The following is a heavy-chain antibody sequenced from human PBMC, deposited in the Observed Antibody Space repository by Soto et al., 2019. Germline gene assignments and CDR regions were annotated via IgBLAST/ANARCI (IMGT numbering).Heavy chain of an antibody. Sequence: MRRVSKTPGKGLEWVSDIWYDGSTTYQAESVTGRFTMSRDISKNTLYLQMDSLRPEDTAVYYCAIAMPETWHPLGYCGPAALLTVSS. D-gene: IGHD2-2*01. CDR2: IWYDGSTT. CDR3: AIAMPETWHPLGY. V-gene: IGHV3-33*01. J-gene: IGHJ4*01.